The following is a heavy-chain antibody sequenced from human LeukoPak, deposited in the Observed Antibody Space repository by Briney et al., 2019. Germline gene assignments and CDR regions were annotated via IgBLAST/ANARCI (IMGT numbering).Heavy chain of an antibody. Sequence: APVKVSCKASGYTFTGYYMHWVRQAPGQGLEWMGRINPNSGGTNYAQKFQGRVTMTRDTSISTAYMELSRLRSDDTAVYYCARALYSSGWYVIDYWGQGTLVTVSS. CDR3: ARALYSSGWYVIDY. J-gene: IGHJ4*02. D-gene: IGHD6-19*01. CDR2: INPNSGGT. V-gene: IGHV1-2*06. CDR1: GYTFTGYY.